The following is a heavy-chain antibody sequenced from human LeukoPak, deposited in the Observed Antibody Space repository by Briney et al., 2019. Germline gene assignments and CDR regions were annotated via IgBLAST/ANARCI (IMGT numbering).Heavy chain of an antibody. CDR3: ASYYYDRSGYDRGDY. CDR1: GFTFSSYA. J-gene: IGHJ4*02. Sequence: GGSLRLSCAASGFTFSSYAMSWVRQAPGKGLEWVSAISGSGGSTNYADSVKGRFTISRDNSMNTPYLQMISLRAEDTAVYYCASYYYDRSGYDRGDYWGQGTLDTVSS. CDR2: ISGSGGST. D-gene: IGHD3-22*01. V-gene: IGHV3-23*01.